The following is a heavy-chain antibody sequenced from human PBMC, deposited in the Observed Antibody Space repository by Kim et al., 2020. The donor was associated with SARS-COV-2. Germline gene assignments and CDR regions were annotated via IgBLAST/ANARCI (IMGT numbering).Heavy chain of an antibody. D-gene: IGHD2-2*02. V-gene: IGHV7-4-1*02. CDR1: GYTFTSYA. Sequence: ASVKVSCKASGYTFTSYAMNWGRQAPGQGLEWMGWINTNTGNPTYAQGFTGRFVFSLDTSVSTAYLQISSLKAEDTAVYYCARRSPIVVVPAAIFYYYYMDVWGKGSTVTVAS. CDR3: ARRSPIVVVPAAIFYYYYMDV. J-gene: IGHJ6*03. CDR2: INTNTGNP.